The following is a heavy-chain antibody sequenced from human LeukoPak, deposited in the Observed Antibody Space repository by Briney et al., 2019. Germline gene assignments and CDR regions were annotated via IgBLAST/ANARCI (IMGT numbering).Heavy chain of an antibody. V-gene: IGHV1-8*01. J-gene: IGHJ4*02. Sequence: ASVKVSCKASGYTFSSYDINWVRQATGQGLEWVGWMNPNNGNTGYAQKFQGRVTMTRNTSISTAYMELRSLTSEDTAVHYCARRVAGVDCWGQGTLVTVSS. CDR2: MNPNNGNT. CDR1: GYTFSSYD. CDR3: ARRVAGVDC. D-gene: IGHD6-19*01.